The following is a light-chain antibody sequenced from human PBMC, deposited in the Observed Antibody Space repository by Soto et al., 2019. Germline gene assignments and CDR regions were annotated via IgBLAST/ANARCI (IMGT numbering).Light chain of an antibody. CDR2: EGS. V-gene: IGLV2-23*01. CDR3: SSYAGRSTMI. CDR1: SSDVGNYDL. J-gene: IGLJ2*01. Sequence: QSALTQPASVSGSLGQSITISCTGTSSDVGNYDLVSWYQQHPGKVPKLIIYEGSKWPSGVSHRFSGSKYGNTASLKISGLRAEDEADYYCSSYAGRSTMIFGGGTKVTVL.